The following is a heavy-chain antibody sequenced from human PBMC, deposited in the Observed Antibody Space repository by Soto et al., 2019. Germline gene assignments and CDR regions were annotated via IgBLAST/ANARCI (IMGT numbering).Heavy chain of an antibody. CDR1: GDSIDTGNYY. V-gene: IGHV4-30-4*01. D-gene: IGHD5-18*01. J-gene: IGHJ4*02. Sequence: SETLSLTCSVSGDSIDTGNYYWSWIRQPPGKGLEWIGYIFYSGSTYYNPSLKSRVTMSVDTSKNQFSLRLSSVTAADTAVYYCARRRVLAGYHFDSWGQGTLVTVSS. CDR2: IFYSGST. CDR3: ARRRVLAGYHFDS.